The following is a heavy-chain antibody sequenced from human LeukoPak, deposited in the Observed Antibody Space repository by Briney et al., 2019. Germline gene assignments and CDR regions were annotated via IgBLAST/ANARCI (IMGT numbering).Heavy chain of an antibody. Sequence: PGGSLRLSCAASGFTFSNYWMSWVRQAPGKGLEWVANINKDGSEKYYVDSVKGRFTISRDNAKNSLYLQMNSLTAEDTAVYYCARDPIQDFDHWGQGTLVTVSS. CDR1: GFTFSNYW. CDR3: ARDPIQDFDH. CDR2: INKDGSEK. V-gene: IGHV3-7*01. J-gene: IGHJ4*02.